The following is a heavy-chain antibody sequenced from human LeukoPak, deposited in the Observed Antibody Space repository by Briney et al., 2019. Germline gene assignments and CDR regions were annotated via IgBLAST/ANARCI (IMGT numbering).Heavy chain of an antibody. CDR3: ARGAGKWFPDAFDI. CDR2: INHSGST. V-gene: IGHV4-34*01. D-gene: IGHD3-10*01. Sequence: SETLSLTCAVYGGSFSGYYWSWIRQPPGKGLEWIGEINHSGSTNYNPSLKSRVTISVDTSKNQFSLKLSSVTAADTAVYYCARGAGKWFPDAFDIWGQGTMVTVSS. CDR1: GGSFSGYY. J-gene: IGHJ3*02.